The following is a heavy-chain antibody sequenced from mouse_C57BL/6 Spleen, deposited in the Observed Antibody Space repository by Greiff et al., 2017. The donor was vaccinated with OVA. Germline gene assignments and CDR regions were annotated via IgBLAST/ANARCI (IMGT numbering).Heavy chain of an antibody. D-gene: IGHD2-4*01. CDR1: GFTFSSYA. J-gene: IGHJ3*01. CDR3: ARDRWDDYDEGFAY. CDR2: ISDGGSYT. V-gene: IGHV5-4*01. Sequence: DVMLVESGGGLVKPGGSLKLSCAASGFTFSSYAMSWVRQTPEKRLEWVATISDGGSYTYYPDNVKGRFTISRDNAKNNLYLQMSHLKSEDTAMYYCARDRWDDYDEGFAYWGQGTLVTVSA.